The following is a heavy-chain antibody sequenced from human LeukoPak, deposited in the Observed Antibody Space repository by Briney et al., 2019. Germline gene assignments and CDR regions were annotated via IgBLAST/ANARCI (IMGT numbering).Heavy chain of an antibody. Sequence: GASVKVSCKASGYTFTSYYMHWVRQAPGQGLEWMGIINPSGGSTSYAQKFQGRVTITADKSTSTAYMELSSLRSEDTAVYYCASGYYYDSSGYQPPSTHDYWGQGTLVTVSS. V-gene: IGHV1-46*01. J-gene: IGHJ4*02. CDR1: GYTFTSYY. CDR2: INPSGGST. D-gene: IGHD3-22*01. CDR3: ASGYYYDSSGYQPPSTHDY.